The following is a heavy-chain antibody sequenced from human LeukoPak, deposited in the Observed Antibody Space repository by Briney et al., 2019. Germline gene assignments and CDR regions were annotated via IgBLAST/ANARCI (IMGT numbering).Heavy chain of an antibody. Sequence: ASVKVSCKASGYTSTGYYMHWVRQAPGQGLEWMGWINPNSGGTNYAQKFQGRVTMTRDTSISTAYMELSRLRSDDTAVYYCARGPYDFWSGYYDNWFDPWGQGTLVTVSS. CDR3: ARGPYDFWSGYYDNWFDP. CDR2: INPNSGGT. V-gene: IGHV1-2*02. D-gene: IGHD3-3*01. CDR1: GYTSTGYY. J-gene: IGHJ5*02.